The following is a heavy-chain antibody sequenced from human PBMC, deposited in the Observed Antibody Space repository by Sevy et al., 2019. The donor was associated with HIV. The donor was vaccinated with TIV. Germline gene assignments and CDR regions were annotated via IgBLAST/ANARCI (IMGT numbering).Heavy chain of an antibody. Sequence: GGCLRLSCAASGFTFSSYSMNWVRQAPGKGLEWVSYISSSSSTIYYADAVKGRFTISRDNAKNSLYLQMNSLRAEDTAVYYCARDLWAAAGTFDYWGQGTLVTVSS. V-gene: IGHV3-48*01. J-gene: IGHJ4*02. CDR3: ARDLWAAAGTFDY. CDR1: GFTFSSYS. D-gene: IGHD6-13*01. CDR2: ISSSSSTI.